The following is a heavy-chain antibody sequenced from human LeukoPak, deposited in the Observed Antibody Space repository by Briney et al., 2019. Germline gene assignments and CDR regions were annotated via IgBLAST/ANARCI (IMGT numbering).Heavy chain of an antibody. CDR2: IYYSGST. Sequence: NPSETLSLTCTVSGGSISSYYWSWIRQPPGKGLEWIGYIYYSGSTNYNPSLKSRVTISVDTSKNQFSLKLSSVTAADTAVHYCARLDYDSSGYYWWYFDYWGQGTLVTVSS. CDR3: ARLDYDSSGYYWWYFDY. CDR1: GGSISSYY. D-gene: IGHD3-22*01. V-gene: IGHV4-59*08. J-gene: IGHJ4*02.